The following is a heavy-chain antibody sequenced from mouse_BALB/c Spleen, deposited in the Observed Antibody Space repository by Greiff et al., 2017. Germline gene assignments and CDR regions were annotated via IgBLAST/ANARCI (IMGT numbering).Heavy chain of an antibody. Sequence: QVQLQQSGAELAKPGASVKMSCKASGYTFTSYWMHWVKQRPGQGLEWIGYINPSTGYTEYNQKFKDKATLTADKSSSTAYMQLSSLTSEDSAVYYCARNQGRRDYAMDYWGQGTSVTVSS. J-gene: IGHJ4*01. CDR3: ARNQGRRDYAMDY. CDR1: GYTFTSYW. V-gene: IGHV1-7*01. CDR2: INPSTGYT. D-gene: IGHD2-14*01.